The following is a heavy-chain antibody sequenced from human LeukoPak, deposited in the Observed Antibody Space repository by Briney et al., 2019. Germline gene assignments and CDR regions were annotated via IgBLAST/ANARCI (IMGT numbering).Heavy chain of an antibody. V-gene: IGHV4-59*01. CDR3: ARSVGCSGGSCYGDYFDY. Sequence: SETLSLTCTVSGXSISSYYGSWIRQPPGKGLEWIGYIYYSGSTNYNPSLKSRVTISVDTSKNQFSLKLSSVTAADTAVYYCARSVGCSGGSCYGDYFDYWGQGTLVTVSS. D-gene: IGHD2-15*01. CDR2: IYYSGST. CDR1: GXSISSYY. J-gene: IGHJ4*02.